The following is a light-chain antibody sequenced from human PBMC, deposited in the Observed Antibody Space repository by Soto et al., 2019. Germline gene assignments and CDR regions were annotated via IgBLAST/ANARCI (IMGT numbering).Light chain of an antibody. J-gene: IGLJ3*02. CDR1: SSDVGAYNF. CDR2: DVS. V-gene: IGLV2-14*03. CDR3: TSYTSSSTLV. Sequence: QSALTQPASVSGSPGQSITISCTGTSSDVGAYNFVSWYQQHPCKAPRLMIYDVSNRPSGVSNRFSGSKSGNTASLTISGLQAEDEGDYYCTSYTSSSTLVFGGGTKLTVL.